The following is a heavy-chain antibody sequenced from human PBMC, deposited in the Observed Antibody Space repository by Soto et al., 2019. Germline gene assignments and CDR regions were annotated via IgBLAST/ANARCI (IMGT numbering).Heavy chain of an antibody. V-gene: IGHV4-34*01. Sequence: QVQLQQWGAGLLKPSETLSLTCAVFGGSVNSGNYYWSWIRQPPGKGLEWIGEMSHSGGTHFNPSLKSIVTISVDTSKNQFSLKMSSVTAADTALYYCARVERGTATTVVDAFDIWGPGTMVTVSS. CDR3: ARVERGTATTVVDAFDI. D-gene: IGHD1-1*01. CDR2: MSHSGGT. J-gene: IGHJ3*02. CDR1: GGSVNSGNYY.